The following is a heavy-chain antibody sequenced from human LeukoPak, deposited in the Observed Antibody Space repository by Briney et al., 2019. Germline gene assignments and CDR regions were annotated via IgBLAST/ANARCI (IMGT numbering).Heavy chain of an antibody. CDR2: INSDGSTT. V-gene: IGHV3-74*01. Sequence: PGGSLRLSCAASGFTFSSYWMHWVRQAPGKGLVWVSRINSDGSTTSYADSVKGRFTISRDNAKKTLYLQMNILRCEYTAIYYVARGYTSGYRIDYWGQGTLVTVSS. CDR3: ARGYTSGYRIDY. D-gene: IGHD5-18*01. CDR1: GFTFSSYW. J-gene: IGHJ4*02.